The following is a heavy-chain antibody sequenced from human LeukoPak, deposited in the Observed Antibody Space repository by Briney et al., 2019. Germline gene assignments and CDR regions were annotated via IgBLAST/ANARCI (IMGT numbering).Heavy chain of an antibody. D-gene: IGHD3-3*01. CDR2: IYYSGSN. CDR3: ARAPFYQYYDFWSGYSGYGMDV. J-gene: IGHJ6*01. V-gene: IGHV4-59*01. Sequence: SETLSLTCTVSGGSISSYYWSWLRQPPGKGLGWIGYIYYSGSNNYKPSLKSRVTISVDTSKNQSSLNLSSVTAAHPAVYYCARAPFYQYYDFWSGYSGYGMDVWGQASTVSVCS. CDR1: GGSISSYY.